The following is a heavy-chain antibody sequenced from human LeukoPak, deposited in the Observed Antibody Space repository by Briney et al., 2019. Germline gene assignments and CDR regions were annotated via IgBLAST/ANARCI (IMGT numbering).Heavy chain of an antibody. J-gene: IGHJ6*03. D-gene: IGHD6-13*01. CDR3: ARDGSIAAAGKPTYYMDV. V-gene: IGHV3-20*04. Sequence: LSGGSLRLSCAASGFTFDDYGMSWVRHAPGKGLEWVSGINWNGGSTVYADSVKGRFTISRDNAKNSLYLQMNSLRAEDTALYYCARDGSIAAAGKPTYYMDVWGKGTTVTVSS. CDR2: INWNGGST. CDR1: GFTFDDYG.